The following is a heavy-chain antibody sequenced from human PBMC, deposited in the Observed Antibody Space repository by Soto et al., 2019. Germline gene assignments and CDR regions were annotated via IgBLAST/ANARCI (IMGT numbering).Heavy chain of an antibody. Sequence: QVQLVQSGAEVKKPGSSVKVSCKASGGTFSTYTLYWVRQAPGQGLEWMGGISPGLDIADYAQKFQGRVTIAADECTSTVYRPLSTLISEDTALYFCAGGMCFGGSCYLDVWGQGTLVTVSS. CDR3: AGGMCFGGSCYLDV. J-gene: IGHJ4*02. V-gene: IGHV1-69*16. D-gene: IGHD2-15*01. CDR2: ISPGLDIA. CDR1: GGTFSTYT.